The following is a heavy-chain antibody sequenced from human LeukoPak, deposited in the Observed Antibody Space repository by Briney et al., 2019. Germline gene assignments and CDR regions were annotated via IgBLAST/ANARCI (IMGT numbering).Heavy chain of an antibody. CDR1: GGSITTYY. Sequence: SETVSLTCTVSGGSITTYYWSWIRQPAGKGLEWIGRIYSSGSTDYNPSLKSRVTMSIDTSKNQFSLKMSSVTAADTAMYYCARGPPPDFDYWGQGTLVTVSS. V-gene: IGHV4-4*07. J-gene: IGHJ4*02. CDR3: ARGPPPDFDY. CDR2: IYSSGST.